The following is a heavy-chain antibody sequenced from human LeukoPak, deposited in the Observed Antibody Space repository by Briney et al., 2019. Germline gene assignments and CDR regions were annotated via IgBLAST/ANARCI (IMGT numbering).Heavy chain of an antibody. CDR2: INPSGCST. J-gene: IGHJ4*02. V-gene: IGHV1-46*01. D-gene: IGHD2-21*02. Sequence: GASVKVSCKASGYTFTSYYMHWVRQAPGQGLEWMGIINPSGCSTSYAQKFQGRVTMTRDTSTSTVYMELSSLRSEDTAVYYCARAAVGGDCYDYWGQGTLVTVSS. CDR1: GYTFTSYY. CDR3: ARAAVGGDCYDY.